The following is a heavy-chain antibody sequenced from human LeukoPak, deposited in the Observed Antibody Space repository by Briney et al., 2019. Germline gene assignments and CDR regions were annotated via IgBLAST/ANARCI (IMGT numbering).Heavy chain of an antibody. V-gene: IGHV3-20*04. J-gene: IGHJ4*02. CDR1: GFTFDDYG. CDR2: INWNGGST. Sequence: GGSLRLSCAASGFTFDDYGMSWVRQAPGKGLEWVSGINWNGGSTGYADPVKGRFTISRDNAKNSLYLQMNSLRAEDTALYYCARVGLYYDSSGYATEGYYFDYWGQGTLVTVSS. D-gene: IGHD3-22*01. CDR3: ARVGLYYDSSGYATEGYYFDY.